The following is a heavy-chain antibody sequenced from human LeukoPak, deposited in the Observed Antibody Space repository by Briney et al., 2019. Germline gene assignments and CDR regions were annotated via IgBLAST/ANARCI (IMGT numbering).Heavy chain of an antibody. Sequence: PGGSLRLSCAASGFTFSSYSMTWVRQAPGKGLEWVSHISGGSSSVYYADSVKGRFTISRDNAKTSLYLQMNSLRVEDTALYYCAREDSSGAFDIWGQGTMVTVSS. J-gene: IGHJ3*02. D-gene: IGHD3-22*01. CDR2: ISGGSSSV. CDR1: GFTFSSYS. V-gene: IGHV3-48*01. CDR3: AREDSSGAFDI.